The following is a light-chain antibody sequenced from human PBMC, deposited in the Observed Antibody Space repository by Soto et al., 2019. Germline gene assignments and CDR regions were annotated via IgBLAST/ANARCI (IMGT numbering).Light chain of an antibody. CDR2: EVT. Sequence: QSVLTQPPSASGSPGQSVSVSCTGSSNDVGRYNYVSWYQQHPGKAPKLTIYEVTQRPSGVPDRFSGSKSGNTASLTVSGLRAEDEADYYCSSYAASNYYVFGTGTKVTVL. V-gene: IGLV2-8*01. J-gene: IGLJ1*01. CDR3: SSYAASNYYV. CDR1: SNDVGRYNY.